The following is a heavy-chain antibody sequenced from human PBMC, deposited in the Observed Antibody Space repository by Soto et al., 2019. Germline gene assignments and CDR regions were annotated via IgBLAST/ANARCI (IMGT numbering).Heavy chain of an antibody. D-gene: IGHD3-16*01. CDR2: IIPIFSSR. Sequence: QVQLVPSGAEVKKPGSSVKASCKTSRDTFNKYAFNWVRQAPGQGPEWMGWIIPIFSSRNYAEKFQGRVTITADDSTSTAYMELRSLRFENTAVYSCARGETYLGVWGQGNTVTVS. CDR3: ARGETYLGV. J-gene: IGHJ6*02. V-gene: IGHV1-69*01. CDR1: RDTFNKYA.